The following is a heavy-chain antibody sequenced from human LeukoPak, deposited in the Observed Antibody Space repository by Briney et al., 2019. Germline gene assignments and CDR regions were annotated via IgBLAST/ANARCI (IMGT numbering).Heavy chain of an antibody. D-gene: IGHD3-9*01. CDR1: GFTFSSYA. CDR2: ISGSGGST. Sequence: GGSLRLSCAASGFTFSSYAMSWVRQAPGKGLEWVSAISGSGGSTYYADSVKGRLTISRDNSKNTLYLQMNSLRAEDTAVYYCAKTLPYDILTGSYDYWGQGTLVTVSS. J-gene: IGHJ4*02. V-gene: IGHV3-23*01. CDR3: AKTLPYDILTGSYDY.